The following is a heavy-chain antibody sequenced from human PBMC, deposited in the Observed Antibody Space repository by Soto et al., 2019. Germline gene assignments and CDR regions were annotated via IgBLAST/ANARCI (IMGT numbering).Heavy chain of an antibody. D-gene: IGHD3-10*01. Sequence: EVQLVESGGGLVKPGGSLRLSCAASGFTFSNAWMSWVRQAPGKGLEWVGRIKSKTDGGTTDYAAPVKGRFTISRDDSKNTLYLQMNSLKTEDTAVYYCTTGLVLLWFGALDVWGQGTTVTVS. CDR1: GFTFSNAW. CDR3: TTGLVLLWFGALDV. CDR2: IKSKTDGGTT. V-gene: IGHV3-15*01. J-gene: IGHJ6*02.